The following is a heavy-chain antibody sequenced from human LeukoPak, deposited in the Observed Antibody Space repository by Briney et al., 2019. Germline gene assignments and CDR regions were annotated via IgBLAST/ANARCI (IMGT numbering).Heavy chain of an antibody. CDR3: ARGDGYCSSTSCYKGAQFDY. CDR2: INHSGST. V-gene: IGHV4-34*01. J-gene: IGHJ4*02. D-gene: IGHD2-2*02. Sequence: SETLSLTCAVYGGPFSGYYRSWIRQPPGKGLEWIGEINHSGSTNYNPSLKSRVTISVDTSKNQFSLKLSSVTAADTAVYYCARGDGYCSSTSCYKGAQFDYWGQGTLVTVSS. CDR1: GGPFSGYY.